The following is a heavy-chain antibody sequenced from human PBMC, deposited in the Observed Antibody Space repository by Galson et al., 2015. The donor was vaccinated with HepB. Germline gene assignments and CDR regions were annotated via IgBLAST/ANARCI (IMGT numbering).Heavy chain of an antibody. D-gene: IGHD2-2*01. CDR2: IYYSGST. CDR1: GGSISSGGYY. J-gene: IGHJ1*01. Sequence: TLSLTCTVSGGSISSGGYYWSWIRQHPGKGLEWIGYIYYSGSTYYNPSLKSRVTISVDTSKNQFSLKLSSVTAADTAVYYCARDGGCSSTSCSSAEYFQHWGQGTLVTVSS. V-gene: IGHV4-31*03. CDR3: ARDGGCSSTSCSSAEYFQH.